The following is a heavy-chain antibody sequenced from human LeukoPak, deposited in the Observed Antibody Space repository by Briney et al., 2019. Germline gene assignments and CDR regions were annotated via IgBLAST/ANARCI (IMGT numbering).Heavy chain of an antibody. V-gene: IGHV1-18*01. CDR2: ISAYNGNT. CDR3: ARSLWYYYDSSGYPMERPFDY. J-gene: IGHJ4*02. Sequence: ASVKVSCKASGYTFTSYGISWVRQAPGQGLEWMGWISAYNGNTNYAQKLQGRVTMTTDTSTSTAYMELRSLRSDDTAVYYCARSLWYYYDSSGYPMERPFDYWGQGTLVTVSS. CDR1: GYTFTSYG. D-gene: IGHD3-22*01.